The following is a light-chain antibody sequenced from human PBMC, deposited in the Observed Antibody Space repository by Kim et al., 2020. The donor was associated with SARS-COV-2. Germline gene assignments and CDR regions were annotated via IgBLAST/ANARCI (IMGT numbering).Light chain of an antibody. Sequence: SSELTQDPAVSVALGQTVRLTCQGDSLRNYYASWYQQRPGQAPVLVLYGKYNRPSGIPDRFSGSASGNTASLTITGAQAEDEADYYCNSRDSSGDHVGFGGGTKVTVL. CDR3: NSRDSSGDHVG. CDR1: SLRNYY. CDR2: GKY. V-gene: IGLV3-19*01. J-gene: IGLJ3*02.